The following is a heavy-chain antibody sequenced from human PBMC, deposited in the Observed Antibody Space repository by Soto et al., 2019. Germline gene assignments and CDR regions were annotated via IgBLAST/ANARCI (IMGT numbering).Heavy chain of an antibody. CDR3: ARQKGSYSYYGMDV. Sequence: QVQLVQSGAEVKKPGASVKVSCTASGYTFTDYYIHWVRQAPGQGLEWMGWINPNSGGTKYAQKFQGWVTMTRDTSISTAYMDLSGLTSDGTAVYYCARQKGSYSYYGMDVWGQGTTVTVSS. CDR2: INPNSGGT. V-gene: IGHV1-2*04. J-gene: IGHJ6*02. CDR1: GYTFTDYY.